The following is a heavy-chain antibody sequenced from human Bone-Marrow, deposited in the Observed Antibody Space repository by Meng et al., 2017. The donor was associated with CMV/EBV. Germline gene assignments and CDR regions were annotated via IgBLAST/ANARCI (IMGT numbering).Heavy chain of an antibody. D-gene: IGHD2-2*01. V-gene: IGHV3-48*03. CDR1: GFTSSSYE. CDR2: ISSSGSTI. Sequence: GESLKIACAASGFTSSSYEMNWVRQAPGKGLEWVSYISSSGSTIYYAAPVKGRFTISRDDSKNTLYLQMNSLKTEDTAVYYCTASPAPGIDYWGQGTLVTVSS. CDR3: TASPAPGIDY. J-gene: IGHJ4*02.